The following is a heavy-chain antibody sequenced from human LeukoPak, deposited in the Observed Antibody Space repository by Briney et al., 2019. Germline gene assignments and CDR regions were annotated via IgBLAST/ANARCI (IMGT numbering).Heavy chain of an antibody. J-gene: IGHJ6*02. V-gene: IGHV1-18*01. Sequence: ASVKVSCKASGYTLTNYGISWVRQAPGQGLEWMGWISAYNGNTNYAQKLQGRVTMTTDTSTSTAYMELRSLRSDDTAVYYCARDKDSSGWSYYYYYGMDVWGQGTTVTVSS. CDR1: GYTLTNYG. CDR3: ARDKDSSGWSYYYYYGMDV. CDR2: ISAYNGNT. D-gene: IGHD6-19*01.